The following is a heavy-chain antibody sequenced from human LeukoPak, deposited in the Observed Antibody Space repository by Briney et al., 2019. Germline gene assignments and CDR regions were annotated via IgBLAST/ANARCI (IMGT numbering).Heavy chain of an antibody. CDR3: AKGASGSHYYSFDC. D-gene: IGHD1-26*01. V-gene: IGHV3-7*03. CDR2: IHQDGNEK. J-gene: IGHJ4*02. CDR1: GFTFSNYW. Sequence: PGGSLRLSCAASGFTFSNYWMSWVRQAPGKGLEWVTNIHQDGNEKYYVDSVKGRFTISRDNAKNTLYLQMNSLRAEDTAVYYCAKGASGSHYYSFDCWGQGTLVTVSS.